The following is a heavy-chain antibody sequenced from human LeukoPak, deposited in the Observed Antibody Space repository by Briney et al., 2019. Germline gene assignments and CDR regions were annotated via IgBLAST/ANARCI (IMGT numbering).Heavy chain of an antibody. CDR2: IYYSGST. Sequence: SETPSLTCTVSGGSISSGGYYWSWIRQHPGKGLEWIGYIYYSGSTYYNPSLKSRVTISVDTSKNQFSLKLSSVTAADTAVYYCARKPYYYDSGDFDYWGQGTLVTVSS. CDR3: ARKPYYYDSGDFDY. CDR1: GGSISSGGYY. D-gene: IGHD3-22*01. V-gene: IGHV4-31*03. J-gene: IGHJ4*02.